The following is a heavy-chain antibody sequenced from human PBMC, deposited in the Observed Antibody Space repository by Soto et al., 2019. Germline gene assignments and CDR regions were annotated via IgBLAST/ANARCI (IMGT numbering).Heavy chain of an antibody. J-gene: IGHJ4*02. D-gene: IGHD6-6*01. V-gene: IGHV1-69*02. Sequence: QVQLVQSGAEVKKPGSSVKVSCKASGGTFSSYTISWVRQAPGQGLEWMGRIIPILGIANYAQKFQGRVTITEDKSTSTAYLELSSLRSEDTAVYYCARAGSSSSVWGYWGQGTLVTVSS. CDR3: ARAGSSSSVWGY. CDR1: GGTFSSYT. CDR2: IIPILGIA.